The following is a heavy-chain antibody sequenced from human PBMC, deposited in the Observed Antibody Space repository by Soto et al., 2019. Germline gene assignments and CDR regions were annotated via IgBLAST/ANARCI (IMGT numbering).Heavy chain of an antibody. D-gene: IGHD3-10*01. CDR3: AKGGGWGSYYAYYYYYYRDV. Sequence: GGSLRLSCAASGFTFSSYAMSWVRQAPGKGLEWVSAISGSGGSTYYADSVKGRFTISRDNSKNTLYLQMNSLRAEDTAVYYCAKGGGWGSYYAYYYYYYRDVWGKGTTVTVP. V-gene: IGHV3-23*01. J-gene: IGHJ6*03. CDR2: ISGSGGST. CDR1: GFTFSSYA.